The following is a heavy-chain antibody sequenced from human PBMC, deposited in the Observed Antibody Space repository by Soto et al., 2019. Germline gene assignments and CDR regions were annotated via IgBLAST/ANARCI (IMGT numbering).Heavy chain of an antibody. D-gene: IGHD2-15*01. J-gene: IGHJ4*02. Sequence: QVQLVQSGAEVKKPGSSVKVSCKASGGTFSSYAISWVRQAPGQGLEWMGGIIPIFGTANYAQKFQGRVTITADEATSTAYMELSSLRSEDTDVYYCAREGGSRSFRYGYYFDYWGQGTLVTVSS. V-gene: IGHV1-69*01. CDR3: AREGGSRSFRYGYYFDY. CDR1: GGTFSSYA. CDR2: IIPIFGTA.